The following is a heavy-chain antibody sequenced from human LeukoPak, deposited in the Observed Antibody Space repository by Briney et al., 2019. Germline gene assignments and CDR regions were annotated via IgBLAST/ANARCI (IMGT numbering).Heavy chain of an antibody. CDR2: INHSGST. CDR1: SGSFSGYY. Sequence: KPSETLSLTCAVYSGSFSGYYWSWIRQPPGKGLEWIGEINHSGSTNYNPSLKSRVTISVDTSKNQFSLKLSSVTAADTAVYYCAIVAQGWFDPWGQGTLATVSS. J-gene: IGHJ5*02. CDR3: AIVAQGWFDP. V-gene: IGHV4-34*01.